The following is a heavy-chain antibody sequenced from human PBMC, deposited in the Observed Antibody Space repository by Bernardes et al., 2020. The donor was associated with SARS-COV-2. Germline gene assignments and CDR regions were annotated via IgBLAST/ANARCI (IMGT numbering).Heavy chain of an antibody. V-gene: IGHV3-21*01. Sequence: GGSLRLSCAASGFTFRTYWMTWVRQAPGKGLEWVSSISSDSNYIYYADSVEGRFTISRDNAKNSLYLQVNSLRDEDTAAYYCARAIPATPGVVAPYDLWGQGTLITVSS. CDR3: ARAIPATPGVVAPYDL. CDR1: GFTFRTYW. D-gene: IGHD3-16*02. J-gene: IGHJ5*02. CDR2: ISSDSNYI.